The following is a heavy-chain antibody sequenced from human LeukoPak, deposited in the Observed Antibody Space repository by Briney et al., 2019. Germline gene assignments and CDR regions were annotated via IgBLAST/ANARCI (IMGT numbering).Heavy chain of an antibody. J-gene: IGHJ4*02. V-gene: IGHV3-74*01. Sequence: GGSLRLSCAASGFTFSSNWMHWVRQAPGKGLVWVSRINSDGNITTYADSVKGRFTISRDNAKNTLYLQMNSLRPEDTAVYYCVRDGQQRSFDYWGQGTLATVSS. CDR3: VRDGQQRSFDY. CDR2: INSDGNIT. D-gene: IGHD6-13*01. CDR1: GFTFSSNW.